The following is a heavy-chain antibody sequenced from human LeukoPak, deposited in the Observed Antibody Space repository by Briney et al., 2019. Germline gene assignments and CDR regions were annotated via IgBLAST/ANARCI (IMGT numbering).Heavy chain of an antibody. CDR2: LYYSGST. CDR3: VSYYDFWSGYYRGTGMDV. J-gene: IGHJ6*02. D-gene: IGHD3-3*01. CDR1: GGSISSSSYY. V-gene: IGHV4-39*01. Sequence: SETLSLTCTVSGGSISSSSYYWGWIRQPPGKGLEWIGSLYYSGSTYYHPSLKSRVTISVDTSKNQFSLKLSSVTAADTAVYYCVSYYDFWSGYYRGTGMDVWGQGTTVTVSS.